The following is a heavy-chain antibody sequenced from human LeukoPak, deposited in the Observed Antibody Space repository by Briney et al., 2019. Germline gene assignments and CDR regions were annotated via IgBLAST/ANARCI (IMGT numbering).Heavy chain of an antibody. CDR3: ARVRRVAARQTVWFDP. D-gene: IGHD6-6*01. J-gene: IGHJ5*02. Sequence: GASVKVSCKASGYTFTGYYMHWVRQAPGQGLEWMGWINPNSGGTNYAQKFQGRVTMTRDTSISTAYMELSRLRSDDTAVYYCARVRRVAARQTVWFDPWGQGTLVTVSS. V-gene: IGHV1-2*02. CDR1: GYTFTGYY. CDR2: INPNSGGT.